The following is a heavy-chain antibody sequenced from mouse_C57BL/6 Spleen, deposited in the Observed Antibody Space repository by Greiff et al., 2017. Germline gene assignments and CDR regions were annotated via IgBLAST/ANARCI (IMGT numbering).Heavy chain of an antibody. CDR3: SRHWNYYGRGYFDV. D-gene: IGHD1-1*01. V-gene: IGHV2-6-1*01. CDR2: IWSDGST. CDR1: GFSFTSYG. J-gene: IGHJ1*03. Sequence: QVQLQQSGPGLVAPSQSLSITCTVSGFSFTSYGVHWVRQPPGKGLEWLVVIWSDGSTTYNSAHKSRLSISKDNSKSQVFLKMNILQTDDTAMYYCSRHWNYYGRGYFDVWGTGTTVTVSS.